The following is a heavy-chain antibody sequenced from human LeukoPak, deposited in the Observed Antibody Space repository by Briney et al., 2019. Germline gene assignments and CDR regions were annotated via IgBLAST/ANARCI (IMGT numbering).Heavy chain of an antibody. Sequence: ASVKVSCKASGYTFTGYYMHWVRQAPGQGLEWMGWINPNSGGTNYAQKFRGRVTMTRDTSISTAYMELSRLRSDDTAVYYCARDENWNGWFDPWGQGTLVTVSS. CDR1: GYTFTGYY. CDR2: INPNSGGT. V-gene: IGHV1-2*02. D-gene: IGHD1-1*01. CDR3: ARDENWNGWFDP. J-gene: IGHJ5*02.